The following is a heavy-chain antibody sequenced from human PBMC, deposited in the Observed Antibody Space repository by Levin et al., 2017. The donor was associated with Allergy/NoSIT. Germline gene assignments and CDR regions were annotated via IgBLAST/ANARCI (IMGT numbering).Heavy chain of an antibody. CDR3: ARATYRSGYYTYFDY. D-gene: IGHD3-3*01. J-gene: IGHJ4*02. CDR2: IIPLFGTV. V-gene: IGHV1-69*01. Sequence: GLEWMGGIIPLFGTVNYAQKFQDKVTITADESTSTAYMELSSLSSEDTAVYYCARATYRSGYYTYFDYWGQGALVTVSS.